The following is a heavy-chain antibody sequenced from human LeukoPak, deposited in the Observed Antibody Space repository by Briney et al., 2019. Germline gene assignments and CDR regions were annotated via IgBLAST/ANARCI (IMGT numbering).Heavy chain of an antibody. V-gene: IGHV6-1*01. Sequence: SQTLSLTCAISGDSVSSNSAAWNWIRQSPSRGLEWLGRTYYRSKWYNDYAVSVKSRITINPGTSKNQFSLQLNSVTPEDTAVYYCARDGWELLGSPFAYWGQGTLVTVSS. CDR3: ARDGWELLGSPFAY. J-gene: IGHJ4*02. D-gene: IGHD1-26*01. CDR2: TYYRSKWYN. CDR1: GDSVSSNSAA.